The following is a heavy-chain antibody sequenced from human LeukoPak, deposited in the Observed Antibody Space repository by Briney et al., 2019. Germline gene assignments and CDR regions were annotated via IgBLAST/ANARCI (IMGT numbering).Heavy chain of an antibody. J-gene: IGHJ6*02. V-gene: IGHV3-23*01. Sequence: WSLRLSCSASGFPFSSYGMNWVRQAPGKGLEWVSTVSGNGDTTYYADSVKGRFTISRDNSKNTLSLQMNSLRAEDTAIYYCAKDFKDGSGSYRYYYFSYGMDVWGQGTMVTVSS. D-gene: IGHD3-10*01. CDR3: AKDFKDGSGSYRYYYFSYGMDV. CDR1: GFPFSSYG. CDR2: VSGNGDTT.